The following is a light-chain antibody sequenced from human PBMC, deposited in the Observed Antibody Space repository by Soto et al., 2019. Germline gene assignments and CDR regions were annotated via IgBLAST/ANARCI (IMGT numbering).Light chain of an antibody. V-gene: IGKV3-15*01. CDR2: GAS. CDR1: QGVGSN. Sequence: EIVMTQSPATLSVSPGERATLSCRASQGVGSNLAWYQLKPGQAPRLLIYGASTRATGIPARFSGSGSGTDFTLTISSLQSEDFEIYFCQQYNNWPPDRTFGQGTKVEIK. J-gene: IGKJ1*01. CDR3: QQYNNWPPDRT.